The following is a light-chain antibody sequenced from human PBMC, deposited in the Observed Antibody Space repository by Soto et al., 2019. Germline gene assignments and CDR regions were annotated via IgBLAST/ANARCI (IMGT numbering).Light chain of an antibody. CDR2: DAS. Sequence: DIQMTQSPSTLPASVGDRVTITCRASQSLSNWLAWYQQKPGKAPKLLIYDASSLESGVPSRFSGSGSGTEFTLTISSLQSEDFAVYYCQQYNNWPLWTLGQGTKVDI. V-gene: IGKV1-5*01. CDR3: QQYNNWPLWT. CDR1: QSLSNW. J-gene: IGKJ1*01.